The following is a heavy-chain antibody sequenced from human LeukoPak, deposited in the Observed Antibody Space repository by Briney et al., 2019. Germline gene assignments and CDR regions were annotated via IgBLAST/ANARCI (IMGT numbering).Heavy chain of an antibody. Sequence: PSETLSLTCAVYGGSFSGYYWSWLRQPPGKGLEWIGEINHSGSTNYNPSLTSRVTISVDTSKNQSSLTLSSVTAADTAVYYCAGGPAQCLVAYDEYFQHWGQGTLVTVSS. CDR1: GGSFSGYY. CDR3: AGGPAQCLVAYDEYFQH. J-gene: IGHJ1*01. V-gene: IGHV4-34*01. D-gene: IGHD6-19*01. CDR2: INHSGST.